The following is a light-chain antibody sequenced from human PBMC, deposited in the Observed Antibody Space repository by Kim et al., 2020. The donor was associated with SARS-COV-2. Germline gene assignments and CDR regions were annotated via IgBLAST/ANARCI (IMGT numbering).Light chain of an antibody. CDR3: QSYNRDNVL. J-gene: IGLJ2*01. CDR2: EDD. Sequence: GKTVTISCTRSSGSIDDNYVQWYQQRPGGVPTTVIYEDDQRPSGVSDRFSGSIDNSSNSASLTISGLRTEGEADYYCQSYNRDNVLFGGGTKLTVL. V-gene: IGLV6-57*03. CDR1: SGSIDDNY.